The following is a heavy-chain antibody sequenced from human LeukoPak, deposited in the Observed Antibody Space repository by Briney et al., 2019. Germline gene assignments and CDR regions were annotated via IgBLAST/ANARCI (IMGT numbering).Heavy chain of an antibody. CDR2: TRDKARGYTT. J-gene: IGHJ3*02. V-gene: IGHV3-72*01. D-gene: IGHD3-22*01. CDR3: ARDGAEGDNSAFDM. CDR1: GLTLSDHH. Sequence: GGSLRLSCAASGLTLSDHHMDWVRQAPGKGLEWVGRTRDKARGYTTEYAASVQGRFTISRDDSKTLVYLQMNSLRTEDTAVYFCARDGAEGDNSAFDMWGQGTVVTVSS.